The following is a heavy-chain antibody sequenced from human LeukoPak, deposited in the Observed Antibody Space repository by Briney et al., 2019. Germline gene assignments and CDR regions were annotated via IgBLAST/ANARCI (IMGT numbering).Heavy chain of an antibody. Sequence: AGGSLRLSCAASGFTFRSYAMSWVRQAPGKGLEWVSAISGSGGSTYYADSVKGRFTISRDNSKNTLYLQMNSLRAEDTAVYYCAKSPPYGDYGESFDYWGQGTLVTVSS. CDR1: GFTFRSYA. V-gene: IGHV3-23*01. CDR3: AKSPPYGDYGESFDY. D-gene: IGHD4-17*01. CDR2: ISGSGGST. J-gene: IGHJ4*02.